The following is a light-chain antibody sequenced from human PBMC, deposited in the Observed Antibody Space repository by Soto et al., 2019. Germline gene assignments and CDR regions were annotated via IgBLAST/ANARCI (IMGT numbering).Light chain of an antibody. CDR2: AAS. V-gene: IGKV3-20*01. J-gene: IGKJ1*01. CDR3: QQYGTAPWT. CDR1: QSVSNNY. Sequence: EIVLTQSPGTLSLSPGERATVSCRASQSVSNNYLAWYQQKPDQAPRLLIYAASTRARGIPDRFGGSGSGAEFTLTVSRLETEDFAVYYCQQYGTAPWTFGQGTKVEI.